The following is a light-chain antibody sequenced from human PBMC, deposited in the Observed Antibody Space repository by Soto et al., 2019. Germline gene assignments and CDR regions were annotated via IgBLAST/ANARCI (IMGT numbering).Light chain of an antibody. Sequence: QSALTQPASVSGSPGQSITISCTGTSSDVGNYNYVSWYQQHPGKSPKLMIYEVSNRPSGVSNRFSGSKSGNTASLTISGLHAEDEADYYCSSYTISSTLVFGIGTKVTVL. CDR3: SSYTISSTLV. CDR1: SSDVGNYNY. CDR2: EVS. J-gene: IGLJ1*01. V-gene: IGLV2-14*01.